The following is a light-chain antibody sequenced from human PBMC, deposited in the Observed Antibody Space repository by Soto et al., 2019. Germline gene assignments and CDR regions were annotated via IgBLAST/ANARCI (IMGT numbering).Light chain of an antibody. J-gene: IGLJ3*02. CDR1: SGHSSYA. V-gene: IGLV4-69*01. Sequence: QSVLTQSPSASASLGASVKLTCTLSSGHSSYAIAWHQQQPEKGPRYLMKLNSDGSHSKGDGIPDRFSGSSSGAERYLTISSLQSEDEADYSCQTWGTGIWVFGGGTKLTVL. CDR3: QTWGTGIWV. CDR2: LNSDGSH.